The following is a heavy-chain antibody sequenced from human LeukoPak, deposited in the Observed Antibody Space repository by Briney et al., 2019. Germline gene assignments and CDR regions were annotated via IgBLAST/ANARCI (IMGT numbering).Heavy chain of an antibody. J-gene: IGHJ5*02. CDR2: IYSSGST. D-gene: IGHD5-24*01. CDR3: ARDLLEPEMAA. Sequence: GGSLRLSCGASGFTNYMSWVRQAPERGLEWVSVIYSSGSTYYADSVRGRFTISRDKTKNTPFLQMNSLRVEDTAVYYCARDLLEPEMAAWGLGTLVTVSS. V-gene: IGHV3-53*01. CDR1: GFTNY.